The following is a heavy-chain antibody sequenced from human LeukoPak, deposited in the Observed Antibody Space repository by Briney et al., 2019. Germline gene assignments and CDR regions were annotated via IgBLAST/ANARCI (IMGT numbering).Heavy chain of an antibody. CDR1: GFTFSSYS. CDR2: ISSSSSYI. D-gene: IGHD3-10*01. J-gene: IGHJ6*02. CDR3: ARGRYYGSGKESMDV. Sequence: TGGSLRLSCAASGFTFSSYSMNWVRQAPGKGLEWVSSISSSSSYIYYADSVKGRFTISRDNAKNSLYLQMNSLRAEDTAVYYCARGRYYGSGKESMDVWGQGTTVTVSS. V-gene: IGHV3-21*01.